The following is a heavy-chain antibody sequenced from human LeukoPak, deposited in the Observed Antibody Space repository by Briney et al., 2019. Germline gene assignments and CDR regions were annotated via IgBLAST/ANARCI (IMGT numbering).Heavy chain of an antibody. CDR1: GFTFSGSA. Sequence: GGSLRLSCAASGFTFSGSAMHWVRQASGKGLEWVGRIRSKASSYATAYAASVKGRFTISRDDSKNTAYLQMNSLKTEDTAVYYCTRLWFGELVGYWGQGTLVTVSS. V-gene: IGHV3-73*01. CDR3: TRLWFGELVGY. J-gene: IGHJ4*02. CDR2: IRSKASSYAT. D-gene: IGHD3-10*01.